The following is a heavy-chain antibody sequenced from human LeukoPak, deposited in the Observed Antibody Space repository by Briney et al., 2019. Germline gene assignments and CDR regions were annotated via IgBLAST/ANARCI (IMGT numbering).Heavy chain of an antibody. CDR2: INPISGAA. CDR1: GYTFTIYY. Sequence: GASVKGSCKASGYTFTIYYIQWVRQAPGHGHEWMGMINPISGAADYAQKYQGRVTMTSDTSTSTVYIELNSLRSEHTAMYSCASLPYRDGVDQDYWGQGTLVTVSP. J-gene: IGHJ4*02. V-gene: IGHV1-46*01. CDR3: ASLPYRDGVDQDY. D-gene: IGHD2-2*01.